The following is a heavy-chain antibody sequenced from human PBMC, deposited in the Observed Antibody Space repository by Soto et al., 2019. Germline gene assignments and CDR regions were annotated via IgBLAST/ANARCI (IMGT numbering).Heavy chain of an antibody. Sequence: QVQLVESGGGLVKPGGSLRLSCAASGFTFSDSYMSWIRQAPGKGLERVSYISSIGTFIYYADAVKGRLTMSRDNAKNSVYLQMYSLRGEDTALYFCARGGRPDVWGRGTMVIVSS. V-gene: IGHV3-11*01. CDR2: ISSIGTFI. CDR3: ARGGRPDV. J-gene: IGHJ3*01. D-gene: IGHD1-26*01. CDR1: GFTFSDSY.